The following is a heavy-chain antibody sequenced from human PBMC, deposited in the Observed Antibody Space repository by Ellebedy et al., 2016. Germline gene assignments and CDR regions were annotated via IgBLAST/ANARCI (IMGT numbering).Heavy chain of an antibody. Sequence: ASVKVSCXASGYSFKIYGISWVRQAPAQGLEWMGWISPHNGNTNYAQKFQDRVTLTTETSTSTAYMELRSLISNDTAVYYCARDYYGSGSSYNPAYWGQGTLVTVSS. J-gene: IGHJ4*02. CDR1: GYSFKIYG. D-gene: IGHD3-10*01. CDR2: ISPHNGNT. V-gene: IGHV1-18*01. CDR3: ARDYYGSGSSYNPAY.